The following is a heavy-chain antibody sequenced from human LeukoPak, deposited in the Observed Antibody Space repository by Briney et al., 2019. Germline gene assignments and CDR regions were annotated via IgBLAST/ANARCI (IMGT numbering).Heavy chain of an antibody. J-gene: IGHJ4*02. Sequence: SETLSLTCTVSGGSISSYYWSWIRQPPGKRLEWIGYIYYSGSTNYNPSLKSRVTISVDTSKNQLSLKLSSVNAADTAVYYCARGSGYHFDYWGQGTLVTVSS. CDR3: ARGSGYHFDY. CDR2: IYYSGST. CDR1: GGSISSYY. V-gene: IGHV4-59*01. D-gene: IGHD6-25*01.